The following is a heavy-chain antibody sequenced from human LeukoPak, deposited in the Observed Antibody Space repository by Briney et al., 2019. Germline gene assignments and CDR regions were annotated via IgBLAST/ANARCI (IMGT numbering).Heavy chain of an antibody. V-gene: IGHV3-23*01. CDR3: AKDDGSGLYYYYMDV. J-gene: IGHJ6*03. Sequence: GGTLRLSCAASGFTFSSYGMSWVRQAPGKGLEWVSAISGSGGSTYYADSVKGRFTISRDNSKNTLYLQMNSLRAEDAAVYYCAKDDGSGLYYYYMDVWGKGTTVTISS. D-gene: IGHD3-10*01. CDR2: ISGSGGST. CDR1: GFTFSSYG.